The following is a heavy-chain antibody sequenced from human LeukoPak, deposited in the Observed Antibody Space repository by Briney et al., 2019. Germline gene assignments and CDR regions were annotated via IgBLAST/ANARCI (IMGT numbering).Heavy chain of an antibody. CDR1: GYTSTSYG. CDR3: AREAHYDFWSGYYSKYYYYYYMDV. D-gene: IGHD3-3*01. V-gene: IGHV1-18*01. CDR2: ISAYNGNT. Sequence: GASVKVSCKASGYTSTSYGISWVRQAPGQGLGWMGWISAYNGNTNYAQKLQGRVTMTTDTSTSTAYMELRSLRSDDTAVYYCAREAHYDFWSGYYSKYYYYYYMDVWGKGTTVTVSS. J-gene: IGHJ6*03.